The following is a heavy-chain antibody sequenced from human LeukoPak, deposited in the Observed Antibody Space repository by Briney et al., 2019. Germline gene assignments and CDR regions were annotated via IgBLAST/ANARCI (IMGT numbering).Heavy chain of an antibody. V-gene: IGHV3-53*01. CDR3: ASSLYSSGWSLNSGTFDI. CDR1: GFTVSSYY. D-gene: IGHD6-13*01. J-gene: IGHJ3*02. Sequence: GGSLRLSCAASGFTVSSYYMSWVRQAPGKGLEWVSVIYSGGTTYYADSVKGRFTISRDNSKNTLYLQMNSLRAEDTAVYYCASSLYSSGWSLNSGTFDIWGQGTMVTVSS. CDR2: IYSGGTT.